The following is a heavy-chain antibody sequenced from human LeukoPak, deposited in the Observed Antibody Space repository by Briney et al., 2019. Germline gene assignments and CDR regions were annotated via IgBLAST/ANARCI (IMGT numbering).Heavy chain of an antibody. CDR2: IYYSGST. CDR1: GGSIRSSSYY. CDR3: ARHRGQYCSSTSCLYNWFDP. D-gene: IGHD2-2*01. Sequence: SETLSLTCTVSGGSIRSSSYYWGWIRQPPGKGLEWIGSIYYSGSTYYNPSLKSRVTMSVDTSKNQFSLKLSSVTAADTAVYYCARHRGQYCSSTSCLYNWFDPWGRGALVTVSS. J-gene: IGHJ5*02. V-gene: IGHV4-39*01.